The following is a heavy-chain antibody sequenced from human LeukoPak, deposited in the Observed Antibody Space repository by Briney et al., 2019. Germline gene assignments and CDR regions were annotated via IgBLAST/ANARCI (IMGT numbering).Heavy chain of an antibody. V-gene: IGHV3-21*01. D-gene: IGHD3-16*01. J-gene: IGHJ4*02. CDR1: GFTFSSYS. CDR3: ARDWANYHYFDY. Sequence: KAGGSLRLSCAASGFTFSSYSMNWVRQAPGKGLEWVSSISSSSSYIYYADSVKGRFTISRDNAKNSLYLQMNSLRAEDTAVYYCARDWANYHYFDYWGQGTLVTVSS. CDR2: ISSSSSYI.